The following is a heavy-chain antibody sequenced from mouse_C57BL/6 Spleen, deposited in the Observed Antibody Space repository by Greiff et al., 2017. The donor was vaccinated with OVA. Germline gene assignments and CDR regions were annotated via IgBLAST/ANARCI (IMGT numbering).Heavy chain of an antibody. CDR1: GYTFTDYY. D-gene: IGHD4-1*02. J-gene: IGHJ3*01. CDR2: INPYNGGT. Sequence: DVQLQESGPVLVKPGASVKMSCKASGYTFTDYYMNWVKQSHGKSLEWIGVINPYNGGTSYNQKFKGKATLTVDKSSSTAYMELNSLTSEDSAVYYCARRSPTGPWFAYWGQGTLVTVSA. CDR3: ARRSPTGPWFAY. V-gene: IGHV1-19*01.